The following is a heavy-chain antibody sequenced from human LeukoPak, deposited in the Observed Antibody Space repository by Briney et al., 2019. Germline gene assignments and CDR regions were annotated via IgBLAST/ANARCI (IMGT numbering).Heavy chain of an antibody. CDR1: GGSIITNDYW. CDR2: IDHAGTT. J-gene: IGHJ4*02. V-gene: IGHV4-39*01. D-gene: IGHD5-18*01. CDR3: ARGRGGYSYGYGYLLGY. Sequence: SETLSPTCVVSGGSIITNDYWWGWIRQPPGKGLEWIGTIDHAGTTFYNVSLKSRVTISVDTPNNQFSLRLNSVGAADTAVYYCARGRGGYSYGYGYLLGYWGQGTLVTVSS.